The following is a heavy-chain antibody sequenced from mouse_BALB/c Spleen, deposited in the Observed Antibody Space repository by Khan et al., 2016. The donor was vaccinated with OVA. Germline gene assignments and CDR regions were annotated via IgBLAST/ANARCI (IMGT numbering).Heavy chain of an antibody. Sequence: VQLQQSGAELVQPGASVKLSCTASGFNIKDTYMHWMQQRPEQGLEWIGRIDPATANTKYDPKFQGKATITAATSPNTASLRLSSMTFEDTAVYYRATESIGSSRYFDYWGQGTTLTVSS. V-gene: IGHV14-3*02. CDR2: IDPATANT. D-gene: IGHD1-1*01. CDR1: GFNIKDTY. J-gene: IGHJ2*01. CDR3: ATESIGSSRYFDY.